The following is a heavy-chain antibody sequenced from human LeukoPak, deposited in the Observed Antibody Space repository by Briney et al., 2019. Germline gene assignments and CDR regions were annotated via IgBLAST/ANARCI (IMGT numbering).Heavy chain of an antibody. Sequence: GGSLRLSCEVSGFTVSNFWMHWVRQGPGKGLGWVARINTDGKVTNYADFVKGRATISRDNAKNTLFLEMSGLRADDTAVYYCSRGYNYRFDFWGQGTLVVVSS. CDR2: INTDGKVT. CDR1: GFTVSNFW. V-gene: IGHV3-74*01. CDR3: SRGYNYRFDF. J-gene: IGHJ4*02. D-gene: IGHD3-22*01.